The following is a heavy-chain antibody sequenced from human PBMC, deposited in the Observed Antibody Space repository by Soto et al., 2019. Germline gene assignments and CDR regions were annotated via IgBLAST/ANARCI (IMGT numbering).Heavy chain of an antibody. CDR2: IYYSGST. D-gene: IGHD6-19*01. CDR3: ARQVAVAGRRGNWFDP. J-gene: IGHJ5*02. CDR1: GGSISSYY. Sequence: PSETLSLTCTVSGGSISSYYWSWIRQPPGKGLEWIGYIYYSGSTNYNPSLKSRVTISVDTSKNQFSLKLSSVTAADTAVYYCARQVAVAGRRGNWFDPWGQGTQVTVSS. V-gene: IGHV4-59*08.